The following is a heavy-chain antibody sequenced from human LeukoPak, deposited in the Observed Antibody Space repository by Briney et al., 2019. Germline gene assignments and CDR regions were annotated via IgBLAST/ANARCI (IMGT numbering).Heavy chain of an antibody. J-gene: IGHJ6*02. Sequence: SETLSLTCTVSGGSISSYYWSWIRQPPGKGLEWIGYIYYSGSTNYNPSPKSRVTISVDTSKNQFSLKLSSVTVADTAVYYCARASIYYDSSGYYLKHYYYGMDVWGQGTTVTVSS. V-gene: IGHV4-59*01. CDR1: GGSISSYY. D-gene: IGHD3-22*01. CDR3: ARASIYYDSSGYYLKHYYYGMDV. CDR2: IYYSGST.